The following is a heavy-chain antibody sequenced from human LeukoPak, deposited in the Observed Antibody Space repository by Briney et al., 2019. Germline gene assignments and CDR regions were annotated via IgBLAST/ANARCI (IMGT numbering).Heavy chain of an antibody. V-gene: IGHV4-34*01. J-gene: IGHJ4*02. CDR3: AKTAKYYYGSETYYFFEY. Sequence: SETLSLTCAVYGGSFSGYYWSWIRQPPGKGLEWIGEINHSGSTNYNPSLKSRVTISLDTSQNQFSLKLTSVTPADTAVYYCAKTAKYYYGSETYYFFEYWGQGTLVTVSS. D-gene: IGHD3-10*01. CDR2: INHSGST. CDR1: GGSFSGYY.